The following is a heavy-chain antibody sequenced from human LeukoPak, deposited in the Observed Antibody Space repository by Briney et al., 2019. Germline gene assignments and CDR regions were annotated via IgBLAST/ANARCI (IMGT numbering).Heavy chain of an antibody. CDR2: ISAYNGNT. V-gene: IGHV1-18*01. D-gene: IGHD2-2*01. Sequence: ASVKVSCKASGYTFTSYGISWVRQAPGQGLEWMGWISAYNGNTNYAQKLQGRVTMTTDTSTSTAYMELRSLRSDDTAVYYCARDTSLEGYCSSTSCRRGWFDPWGQGTLVTVSS. CDR3: ARDTSLEGYCSSTSCRRGWFDP. J-gene: IGHJ5*02. CDR1: GYTFTSYG.